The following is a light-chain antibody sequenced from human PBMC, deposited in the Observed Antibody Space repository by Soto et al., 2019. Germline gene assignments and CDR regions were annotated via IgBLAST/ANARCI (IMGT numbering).Light chain of an antibody. Sequence: TKITQSLFTLSASVGDRVTITARPSQSITNWLAWYQQKPGKAPKFLIYKASNLEGGVPSRFSGSGSGTEFTLTISSVQPDDFATYYCQYWDNYSWTFGQGTKVEIK. J-gene: IGKJ1*01. CDR1: QSITNW. V-gene: IGKV1-5*03. CDR2: KAS. CDR3: QYWDNYSWT.